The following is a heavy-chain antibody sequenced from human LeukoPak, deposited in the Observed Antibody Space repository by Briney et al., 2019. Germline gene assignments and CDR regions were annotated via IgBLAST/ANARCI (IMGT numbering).Heavy chain of an antibody. D-gene: IGHD4-11*01. CDR2: MSQNGRT. CDR1: AGSCRGYW. Sequence: PSETLSLTCAVSAGSCRGYWWCWIRQSPGTGLEWIGEMSQNGRTNYNPSFESLVTISLDTSKNQFSLHLSSLTAADTAVYYCARTDYSLPWGQGTPVTVSS. CDR3: ARTDYSLP. V-gene: IGHV4-34*01. J-gene: IGHJ5*02.